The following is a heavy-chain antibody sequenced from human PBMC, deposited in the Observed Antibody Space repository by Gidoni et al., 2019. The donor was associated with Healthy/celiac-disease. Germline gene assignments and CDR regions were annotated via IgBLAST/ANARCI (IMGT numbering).Heavy chain of an antibody. CDR1: GLPFSSYD. Sequence: QVRLVESGGGVVQPGSSLRLSCAASGLPFSSYDMHWVRQAPGKGLEWVAVRSYDGSNKYYADSVKGRFTISRDNSKNTLYLQMNSLRAEDTAVYYCAREGRLRGDAFDIWGQGTMVTVSS. J-gene: IGHJ3*02. CDR2: RSYDGSNK. D-gene: IGHD4-17*01. CDR3: AREGRLRGDAFDI. V-gene: IGHV3-30-3*01.